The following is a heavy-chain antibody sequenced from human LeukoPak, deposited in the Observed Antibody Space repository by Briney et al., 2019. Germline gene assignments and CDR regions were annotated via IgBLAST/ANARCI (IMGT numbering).Heavy chain of an antibody. V-gene: IGHV4-39*01. CDR3: ARRYCSSTSCLLSWFDP. CDR2: IYYSGST. D-gene: IGHD2-2*01. CDR1: GGSISSSSYY. J-gene: IGHJ5*02. Sequence: SETLSLTCTVSGGSISSSSYYWGWIRQPPGKGLEGIGSIYYSGSTYYNPSLKSRVTISVDTSKNQFSLKLSSVTAADTAVYYCARRYCSSTSCLLSWFDPWGQGTLVTVSS.